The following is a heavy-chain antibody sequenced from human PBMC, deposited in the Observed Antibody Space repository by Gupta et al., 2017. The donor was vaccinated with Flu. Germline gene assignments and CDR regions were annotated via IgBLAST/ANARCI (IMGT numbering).Heavy chain of an antibody. CDR3: AKDSSISWFFT. D-gene: IGHD2-2*01. V-gene: IGHV4-31*02. CDR2: IYFSGST. CDR1: ISSDSAY. J-gene: IGHJ5*02. Sequence: ISSDSAYWNWIRQHPGKAPEWIGQIYFSGSTSYNPSLKSRVSISVDTSKNQFSLRLTSVTVADTAVYYCAKDSSISWFFTWGQGTLVTVSS.